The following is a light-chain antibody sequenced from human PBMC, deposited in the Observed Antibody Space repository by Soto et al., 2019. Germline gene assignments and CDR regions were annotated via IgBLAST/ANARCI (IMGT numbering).Light chain of an antibody. Sequence: DIQMTQSPSTLSASVGDRVTITCRASQSISTWLAWYQQKPGKAPKLLIYKASSLEGGVPSRFSGSGSGTEVTLTISSLQPDDFATYYCQQYLNRWTFGQGTKVAIK. V-gene: IGKV1-5*03. CDR2: KAS. CDR3: QQYLNRWT. J-gene: IGKJ1*01. CDR1: QSISTW.